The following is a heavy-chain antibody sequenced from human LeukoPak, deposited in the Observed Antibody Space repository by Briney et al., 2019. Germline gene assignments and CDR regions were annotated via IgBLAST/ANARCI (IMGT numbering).Heavy chain of an antibody. J-gene: IGHJ6*04. CDR2: IIPNFGTA. CDR1: GGTFSSYA. Sequence: ASVKVSCKASGGTFSSYAISWVRQAPGQGLEWMGGIIPNFGTANYAQKFQGRVTITADESTSTAYMELSSLRSEDTAVYYCARDDAPGKNIVVVPAAMDVWGKGTTVAVSS. D-gene: IGHD2-2*01. CDR3: ARDDAPGKNIVVVPAAMDV. V-gene: IGHV1-69*01.